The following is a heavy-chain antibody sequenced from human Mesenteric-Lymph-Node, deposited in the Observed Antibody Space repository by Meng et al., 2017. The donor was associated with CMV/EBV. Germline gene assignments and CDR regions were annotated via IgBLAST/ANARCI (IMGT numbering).Heavy chain of an antibody. CDR1: GFTFSSYS. J-gene: IGHJ4*02. Sequence: GESLKISCAASGFTFSSYSMNWVRQAPGKGLEWVSRIYGDGSVTAYVDSVEGRFTVSRDNARNTVFLQMNSLRVEDTAVYFCARSEFLESVLDSWGQGTLVTVSS. D-gene: IGHD3-3*01. CDR2: IYGDGSVT. V-gene: IGHV3-74*01. CDR3: ARSEFLESVLDS.